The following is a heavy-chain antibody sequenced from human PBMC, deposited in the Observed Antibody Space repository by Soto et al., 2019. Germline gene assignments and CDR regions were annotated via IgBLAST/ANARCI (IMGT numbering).Heavy chain of an antibody. J-gene: IGHJ4*02. CDR3: ARVGMVRGYVANFFDY. Sequence: QVHLVESGGGVVQPGTSLRLSCAASGFTFSTSGMHWVRQAPGKGLEWVAVIYYDGTNKHYADSVRGRFTVARDNSKNTVYLEMNSLRDGDTAVYYCARVGMVRGYVANFFDYWGQGTLVTVSS. CDR2: IYYDGTNK. V-gene: IGHV3-33*01. D-gene: IGHD3-10*01. CDR1: GFTFSTSG.